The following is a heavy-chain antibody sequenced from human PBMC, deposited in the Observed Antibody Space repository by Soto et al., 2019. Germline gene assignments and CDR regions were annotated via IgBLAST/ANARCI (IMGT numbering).Heavy chain of an antibody. D-gene: IGHD6-19*01. CDR3: VGGSGWVMDY. J-gene: IGHJ4*02. Sequence: QTGGSLRLSCSASGFIFSSYWMTWVRHAPGKGLEWVANVKQDGSEQHYVDSVKGRFTISRDNVKNSLFLQMNSLRAEDTAVYYCVGGSGWVMDYWGQGTLVTVSS. CDR1: GFIFSSYW. CDR2: VKQDGSEQ. V-gene: IGHV3-7*03.